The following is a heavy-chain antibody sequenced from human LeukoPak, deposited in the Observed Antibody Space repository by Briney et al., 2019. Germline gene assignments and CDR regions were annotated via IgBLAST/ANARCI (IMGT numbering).Heavy chain of an antibody. CDR1: GGSISSGGYS. CDR2: IYHSGST. V-gene: IGHV4-30-2*01. J-gene: IGHJ5*02. CDR3: ARVAVTTEDNWLDP. Sequence: SQTLSLTCAVSGGSISSGGYSWSWIRQPPGKGLEWIGYIYHSGSTYYNPPLKSRVTISVDRSKNQFSLKLSSVTAADTAVYYCARVAVTTEDNWLDPWGQGTLVTVSS. D-gene: IGHD4-17*01.